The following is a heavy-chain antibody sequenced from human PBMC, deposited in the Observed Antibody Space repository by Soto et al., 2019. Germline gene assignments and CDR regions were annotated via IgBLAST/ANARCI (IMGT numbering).Heavy chain of an antibody. CDR1: GFTFSSYA. D-gene: IGHD2-2*01. J-gene: IGHJ4*02. Sequence: EVQLLESGGGLVQPGGSLRLSCAASGFTFSSYAMSWVRQAPGKGLEWVSAISRGGGGTYYEDSVKGRFPISRDNSKKTLYRHINSLRAEDTAVYYCAKQPCSSATCYIAYWGQGTLVTVSS. CDR2: ISRGGGGT. CDR3: AKQPCSSATCYIAY. V-gene: IGHV3-23*01.